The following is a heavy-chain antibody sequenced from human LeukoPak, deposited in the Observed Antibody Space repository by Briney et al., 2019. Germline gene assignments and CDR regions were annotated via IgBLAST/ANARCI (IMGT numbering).Heavy chain of an antibody. CDR1: GYTFTSYD. CDR3: ARGLYYGSGSYGHHYDY. J-gene: IGHJ4*02. Sequence: ASVKVSCKASGYTFTSYDINWVRQATRQGLEWMGWMNPNSGNTGYAQKFQGRVTITRNTSISTAYMELSSLRSEDTAVYYCARGLYYGSGSYGHHYDYWGQGTLVTVSS. CDR2: MNPNSGNT. D-gene: IGHD3-10*01. V-gene: IGHV1-8*03.